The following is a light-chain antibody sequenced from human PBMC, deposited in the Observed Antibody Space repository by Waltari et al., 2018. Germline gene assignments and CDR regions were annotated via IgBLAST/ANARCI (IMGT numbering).Light chain of an antibody. CDR1: DSNIGTNS. J-gene: IGLJ1*01. CDR3: AAWDSGLSVSYV. CDR2: RTD. V-gene: IGLV1-47*01. Sequence: QSVLSQPPSASATPGQRVTISCSGTDSNIGTNSVFWFQHGPGQAPRLLIYRTDQRPSGIPDRFSGSKSGTSASLAITGLRSEDEADYYCAAWDSGLSVSYVFGSGTKVTV.